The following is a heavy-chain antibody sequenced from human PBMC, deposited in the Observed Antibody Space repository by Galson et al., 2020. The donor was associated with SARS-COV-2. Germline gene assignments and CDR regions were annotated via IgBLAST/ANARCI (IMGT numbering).Heavy chain of an antibody. J-gene: IGHJ4*02. Sequence: ASVKVSCKASGYTFTSYDINWVRQATGQGLEWMGWMNPNSGNTGYAQKFQGRVTMTRNTSISTAYMELSSLRSEDTAVYYCARGDMTYYYDSSGPGDYWGQGTLVTVSS. V-gene: IGHV1-8*01. D-gene: IGHD3-22*01. CDR3: ARGDMTYYYDSSGPGDY. CDR2: MNPNSGNT. CDR1: GYTFTSYD.